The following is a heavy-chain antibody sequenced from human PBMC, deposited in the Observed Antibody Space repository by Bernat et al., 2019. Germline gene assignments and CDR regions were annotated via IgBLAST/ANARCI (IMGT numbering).Heavy chain of an antibody. J-gene: IGHJ4*02. D-gene: IGHD3-16*01. CDR2: ITNDGSTT. Sequence: EVQLVESGGGLVQPGGSLRLSCAASGFTFSGCWMQWVRQAPGKGLVWVAHITNDGSTTTYADSVRGRFTISRDNAKNTLYLQMNSLRVEDTAVYYCVEDYGGIFHWGQGSLVTVSS. CDR1: GFTFSGCW. CDR3: VEDYGGIFH. V-gene: IGHV3-74*01.